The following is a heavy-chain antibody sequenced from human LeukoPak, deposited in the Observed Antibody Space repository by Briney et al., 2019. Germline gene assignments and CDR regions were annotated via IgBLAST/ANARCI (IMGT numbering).Heavy chain of an antibody. CDR1: GFTFSSYA. J-gene: IGHJ4*02. V-gene: IGHV3-30-3*01. CDR2: ISYDGSNK. Sequence: GVSLRLSCAASGFTFSSYAMHWVRQAPGKGLEWVAVISYDGSNKYYADSVKGRFTISRDNSKNTLYLQMNSLRAEDTAVYYCARDRVGDWGQGTLVTVSS. CDR3: ARDRVGD.